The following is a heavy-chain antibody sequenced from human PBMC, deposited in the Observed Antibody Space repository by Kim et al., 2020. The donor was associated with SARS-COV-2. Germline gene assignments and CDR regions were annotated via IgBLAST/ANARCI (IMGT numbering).Heavy chain of an antibody. CDR2: MNPNSGNT. CDR3: AKSYYDFWSGYYPNWFDP. CDR1: GYTFTSYD. D-gene: IGHD3-3*01. V-gene: IGHV1-8*01. Sequence: ASVKVSCKASGYTFTSYDINWVRQATGQGLEWMGWMNPNSGNTGYAQKFQGRVTMTRNTSISTAYMELSSLRSEDTAVYYCAKSYYDFWSGYYPNWFDPWGQGTLVPVSS. J-gene: IGHJ5*02.